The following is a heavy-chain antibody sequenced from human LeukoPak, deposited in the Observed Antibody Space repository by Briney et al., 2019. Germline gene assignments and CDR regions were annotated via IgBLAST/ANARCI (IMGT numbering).Heavy chain of an antibody. Sequence: GGSLRLSCAASGFTFNDYAMSWVRQYPGKGLEWVSAIGGSGGSTYYADSVKGRFTISRDNSKNTLYLQMNSLRAEDTALYYCAKERGIYSGYDYFDYWGQGTLVNVSS. J-gene: IGHJ4*02. V-gene: IGHV3-23*01. D-gene: IGHD5-12*01. CDR3: AKERGIYSGYDYFDY. CDR1: GFTFNDYA. CDR2: IGGSGGST.